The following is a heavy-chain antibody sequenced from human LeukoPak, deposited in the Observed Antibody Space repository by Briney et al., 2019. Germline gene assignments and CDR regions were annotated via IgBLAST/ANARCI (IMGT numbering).Heavy chain of an antibody. CDR2: ISSSTTYI. J-gene: IGHJ4*02. V-gene: IGHV3-21*01. Sequence: SGGSLRLSCAASGFTFSSYEMNWVRQAPGKGLEWASSISSSTTYIYYADSVKGRFTISRDNAENSLYLQMHSLRAEDTAIYYCVRDLYARLRLGEPPGYWGQGTPVTVSS. CDR3: VRDLYARLRLGEPPGY. D-gene: IGHD3-16*01. CDR1: GFTFSSYE.